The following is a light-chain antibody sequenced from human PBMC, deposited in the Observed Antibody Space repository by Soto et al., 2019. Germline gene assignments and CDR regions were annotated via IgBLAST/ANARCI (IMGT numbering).Light chain of an antibody. CDR1: QSVSSTY. CDR2: GAS. V-gene: IGKV3-20*01. CDR3: QQYSKWPLT. J-gene: IGKJ4*01. Sequence: EIVLTQSPGTLSVSPGERATLSCRASQSVSSTYLAWYQQKPGQVPRLLIYGASSRATGIPDRFSGSGSGTEFILTISSLQSEDFAVYYCQQYSKWPLTFGGGTKVDIK.